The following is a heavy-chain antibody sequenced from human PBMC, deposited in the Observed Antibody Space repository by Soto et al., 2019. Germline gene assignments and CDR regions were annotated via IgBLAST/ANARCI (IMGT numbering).Heavy chain of an antibody. Sequence: EVQLLESGGGLVQPGESLRLSCAASGFTFGNYCMNWVRQAPGKGLEWVSDISSNGGSTHYADSVRGRFTISRDNSRNTRYLQMSGLRAEDTAVYCGAKGRLWYGMDVWGQGTTVTVSS. CDR3: AKGRLWYGMDV. CDR1: GFTFGNYC. J-gene: IGHJ6*02. CDR2: ISSNGGST. V-gene: IGHV3-23*01.